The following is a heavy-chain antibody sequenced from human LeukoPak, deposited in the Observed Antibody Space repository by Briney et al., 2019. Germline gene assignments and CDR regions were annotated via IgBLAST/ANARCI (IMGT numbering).Heavy chain of an antibody. Sequence: PGGSLRLSCAASGFTFSRYSMNWVCQAPGKGLEWISYISSSGTTIYYADSVKGRFTISRDNAKNSLYLQMNSLRAADTAVYYCARILGNCNGGGCASAAGWGQGTLVIVSS. D-gene: IGHD2-15*01. CDR2: ISSSGTTI. CDR1: GFTFSRYS. J-gene: IGHJ4*02. V-gene: IGHV3-48*01. CDR3: ARILGNCNGGGCASAAG.